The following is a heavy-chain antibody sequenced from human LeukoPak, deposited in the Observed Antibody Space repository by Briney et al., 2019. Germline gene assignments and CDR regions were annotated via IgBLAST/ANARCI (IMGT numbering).Heavy chain of an antibody. CDR1: GVSISSSGYY. J-gene: IGHJ4*02. D-gene: IGHD5/OR15-5a*01. V-gene: IGHV4-39*02. CDR2: IYYSGNT. Sequence: SETLSLTCTVSGVSISSSGYYWGWIRQPPGEGLEWIGSIYYSGNTYYNPSLESRITISVDTSKNQFSLKLSSVTAADTAVYYCVRDHSFFQIDYWGQGTLVTVSS. CDR3: VRDHSFFQIDY.